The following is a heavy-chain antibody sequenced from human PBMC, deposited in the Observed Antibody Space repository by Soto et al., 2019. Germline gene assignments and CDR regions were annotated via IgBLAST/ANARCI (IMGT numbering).Heavy chain of an antibody. CDR2: IYYNGST. D-gene: IGHD6-13*01. Sequence: QVLLQESGPGLMKPSQTLSLTCTVSGLTISSASYYWSWIRQHPGKGLEWVGNIYYNGSTYYSPYLKSRVKLWVDNSKNQFSLRLASVTAADTAVYYCARYRISGSWSKFDYWGQGTLVTVSS. J-gene: IGHJ4*02. CDR3: ARYRISGSWSKFDY. V-gene: IGHV4-31*03. CDR1: GLTISSASYY.